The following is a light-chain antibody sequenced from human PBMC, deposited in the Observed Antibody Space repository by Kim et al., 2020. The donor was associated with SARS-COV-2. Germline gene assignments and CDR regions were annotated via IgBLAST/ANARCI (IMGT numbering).Light chain of an antibody. CDR1: SGHIASNN. J-gene: IGLJ2*01. Sequence: TETITFYRSSGHIASNNVQWYQQRPGSAPTTVISEDNQGPSGFPERFSGSINSSSNSASLTISGLKTEDEADYYCQSYDSSSVVFGGGTQLTVL. CDR3: QSYDSSSVV. CDR2: EDN. V-gene: IGLV6-57*03.